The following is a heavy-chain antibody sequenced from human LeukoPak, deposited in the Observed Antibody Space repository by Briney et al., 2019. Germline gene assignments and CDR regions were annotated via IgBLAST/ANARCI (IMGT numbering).Heavy chain of an antibody. Sequence: GGSLRLSCAASGFTFSSDTMNWVRQAPGKGLEWVSSISSSSNYKYYADSVKGRFTISRDNAKNSLYLQMNSLRAEDTAVYYCARGEVAYYYDSSGYYTQTIDYWGQGTLVTVSS. CDR1: GFTFSSDT. D-gene: IGHD3-22*01. CDR2: ISSSSNYK. J-gene: IGHJ4*02. CDR3: ARGEVAYYYDSSGYYTQTIDY. V-gene: IGHV3-21*01.